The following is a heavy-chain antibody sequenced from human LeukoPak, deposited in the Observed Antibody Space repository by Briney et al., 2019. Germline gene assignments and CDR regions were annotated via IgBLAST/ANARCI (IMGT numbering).Heavy chain of an antibody. CDR2: IYTTGST. V-gene: IGHV4-61*02. CDR1: GGSISSGSYY. D-gene: IGHD6-13*01. Sequence: PSETLSLTCTVSGGSISSGSYYWSWIRQPAGKGLEWIGRIYTTGSTNYNPSLKSRVTISVDTSKNQFSLKLSSVTAADTAVYYCARQASSSWYGGDFDYWGQGSLVTVSS. CDR3: ARQASSSWYGGDFDY. J-gene: IGHJ4*02.